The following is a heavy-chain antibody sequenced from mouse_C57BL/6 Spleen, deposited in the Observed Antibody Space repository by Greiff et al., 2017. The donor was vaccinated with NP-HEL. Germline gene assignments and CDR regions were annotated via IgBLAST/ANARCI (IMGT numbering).Heavy chain of an antibody. CDR3: ARNDDDDEYYFDY. CDR1: GYTFTDYY. J-gene: IGHJ2*01. CDR2: INPNNGGT. D-gene: IGHD2-4*01. V-gene: IGHV1-26*01. Sequence: EVQLQQSGPELVKPGASVKISCKASGYTFTDYYMNWVKQSHGKSLEWIGDINPNNGGTSYNQKFKGKATLTVDKSSSTAYMELRSLTSEDSAVYYCARNDDDDEYYFDYWGQGTTLTVSS.